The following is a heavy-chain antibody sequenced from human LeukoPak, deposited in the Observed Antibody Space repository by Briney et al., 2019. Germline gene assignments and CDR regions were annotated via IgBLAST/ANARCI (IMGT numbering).Heavy chain of an antibody. J-gene: IGHJ3*02. Sequence: KPSETLSLTCTVSGGSISSSSYYWGWIRQPPGKGLEWIGSIYYSGSTYYNPSLKSRVTISVDTSKNQFSLKLSSVTAADTAVYYCARTPQYDYVWGSYRYGAFDIWGQGTMVTVSS. V-gene: IGHV4-39*01. CDR1: GGSISSSSYY. CDR2: IYYSGST. D-gene: IGHD3-16*02. CDR3: ARTPQYDYVWGSYRYGAFDI.